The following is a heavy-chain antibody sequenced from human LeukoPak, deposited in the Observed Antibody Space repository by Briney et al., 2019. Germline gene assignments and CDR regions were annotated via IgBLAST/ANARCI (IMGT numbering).Heavy chain of an antibody. D-gene: IGHD2-2*01. V-gene: IGHV1-69*05. J-gene: IGHJ3*02. CDR3: ARGSVVPAASQSLWGAFDI. Sequence: SVKVSCKASGGTFSSYAISWVRQAPGQGLEWMGGIIPIFGTANYAQKFQGRVTITTDESTSTAYMELSSLRSEDTAVYYCARGSVVPAASQSLWGAFDIWGQGTMVTVSS. CDR1: GGTFSSYA. CDR2: IIPIFGTA.